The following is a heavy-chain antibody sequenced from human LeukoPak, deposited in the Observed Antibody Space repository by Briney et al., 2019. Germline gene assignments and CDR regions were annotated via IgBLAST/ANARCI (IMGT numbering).Heavy chain of an antibody. CDR1: GASVSDGNYY. J-gene: IGHJ3*02. CDR2: IYYSGST. CDR3: ARHYDSSGYYYSVAAFDI. Sequence: SETLSLTCSVSGASVSDGNYYWSWIRQPPGKGLEWIGYIYYSGSTNYNPSLKSRVTISVDTSKNQFSLKLSSVTAADTAVYYCARHYDSSGYYYSVAAFDIWGQGTMVTVSS. D-gene: IGHD3-22*01. V-gene: IGHV4-61*01.